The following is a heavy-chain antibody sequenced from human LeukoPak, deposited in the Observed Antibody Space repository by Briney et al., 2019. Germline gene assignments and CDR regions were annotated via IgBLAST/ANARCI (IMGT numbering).Heavy chain of an antibody. V-gene: IGHV3-74*01. J-gene: IGHJ4*02. Sequence: GGSLRLSRAASGFTFSSYWMHWVRQAPGKGLVWVSRINTDGSSTNYADSVKGRFTISRDNAQNTLYLQMNSLRAEDTAVYYCASEVGFDYWGQGTLVTVSS. D-gene: IGHD3-10*01. CDR1: GFTFSSYW. CDR2: INTDGSST. CDR3: ASEVGFDY.